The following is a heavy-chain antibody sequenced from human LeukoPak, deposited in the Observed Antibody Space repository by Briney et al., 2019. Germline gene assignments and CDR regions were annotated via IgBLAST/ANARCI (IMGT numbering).Heavy chain of an antibody. CDR3: AKLTRYCSGGSCYVSPFDY. Sequence: GGSLRLSCAASGFTFSSYAMSWVRQAPGKGLEWVSAISGSGGSTYYADSVKGRFTISRDNSKNTLYLQMNSLRAEDTAVYYCAKLTRYCSGGSCYVSPFDYWGQGTLVTVSS. CDR1: GFTFSSYA. D-gene: IGHD2-15*01. V-gene: IGHV3-23*01. CDR2: ISGSGGST. J-gene: IGHJ4*02.